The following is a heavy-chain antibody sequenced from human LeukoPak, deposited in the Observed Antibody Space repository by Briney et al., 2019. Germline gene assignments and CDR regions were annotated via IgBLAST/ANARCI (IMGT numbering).Heavy chain of an antibody. CDR2: IYSTGCT. CDR1: GRSISSYY. Sequence: SETLSLTCTVSGRSISSYYWSWIRQPAGKGLEWIGRIYSTGCTNYNPSLKSRVTMSVDTSKNQFSLRLRSVTAADTAVYYCARQIASAGTAGFDFWGQGALVTVSS. J-gene: IGHJ4*02. D-gene: IGHD6-13*01. V-gene: IGHV4-4*07. CDR3: ARQIASAGTAGFDF.